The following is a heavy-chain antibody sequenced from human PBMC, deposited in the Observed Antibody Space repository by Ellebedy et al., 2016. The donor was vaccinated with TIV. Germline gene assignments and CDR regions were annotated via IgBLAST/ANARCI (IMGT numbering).Heavy chain of an antibody. D-gene: IGHD3-22*01. J-gene: IGHJ4*02. CDR1: GFTFSGHA. CDR3: VKLDSSGFYYGRLDY. V-gene: IGHV3-23*01. CDR2: IIAGGDST. Sequence: GESLKISCAASGFTFSGHAMSWVRQTPGKGLEWVSGIIAGGDSTHYVDSVKGRFTISRDTSKKTLYLQMTSLRAEDTAVYYCVKLDSSGFYYGRLDYWGQGTLVTVSS.